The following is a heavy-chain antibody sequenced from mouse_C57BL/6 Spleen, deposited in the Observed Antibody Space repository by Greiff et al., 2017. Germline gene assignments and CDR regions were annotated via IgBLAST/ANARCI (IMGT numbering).Heavy chain of an antibody. CDR2: ISDGGSYT. J-gene: IGHJ2*01. D-gene: IGHD1-1*01. V-gene: IGHV5-4*01. CDR3: ARCYSSYFDY. Sequence: VQLKESGGGLVKPGGSLKLSCAASGFTFSSYAMSWVRQTPEKRLEWVATISDGGSYTYYPDNVKGRFTISRDNAKNNLYLQMSHLKSEDTAMYYCARCYSSYFDYWGQGTTLTVSS. CDR1: GFTFSSYA.